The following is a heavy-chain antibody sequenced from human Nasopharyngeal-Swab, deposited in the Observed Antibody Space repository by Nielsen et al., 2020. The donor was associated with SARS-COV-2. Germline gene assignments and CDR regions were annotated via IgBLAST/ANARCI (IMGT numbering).Heavy chain of an antibody. CDR1: GFTFSSYA. CDR2: ISYDGSNK. Sequence: SLNISCAASGFTFSSYAMHWVRPAPGKGLEWVSVISYDGSNKYYADSVKGRFTISRDNSKNTLYLQMNSLRAEDTAVYYCARDQLGDTAMVTLDYWGQGTLVTVSS. D-gene: IGHD5-18*01. J-gene: IGHJ4*02. CDR3: ARDQLGDTAMVTLDY. V-gene: IGHV3-30*04.